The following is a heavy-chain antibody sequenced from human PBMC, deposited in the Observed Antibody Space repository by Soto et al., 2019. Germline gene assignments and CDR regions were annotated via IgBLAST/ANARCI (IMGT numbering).Heavy chain of an antibody. CDR1: GGSISNAPYS. Sequence: SDTLCLTGTVAGGSISNAPYSWSWIRQPPGKGLEWIGYIYPSGMPFYNPSLRSRVTISIDRSNDQFSLNLKSVTAADTAVYYCARERGGYGLFDSWGQGTLVTVS. D-gene: IGHD5-12*01. CDR2: IYPSGMP. J-gene: IGHJ4*02. CDR3: ARERGGYGLFDS. V-gene: IGHV4-30-2*01.